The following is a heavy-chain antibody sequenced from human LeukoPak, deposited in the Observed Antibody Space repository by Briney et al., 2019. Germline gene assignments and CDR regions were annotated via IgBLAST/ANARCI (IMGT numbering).Heavy chain of an antibody. Sequence: GASVKVSCKASGYTFTGYYMHWVRQAPGQGLEWMGWINPNSGGTNYAQKFQGWVTMTRDTSISTAYMELNRLRSDDTAVYYCARDPRPTGYSSSWYPKEYYYYGMDVWGQGTTVIVSS. D-gene: IGHD6-13*01. CDR3: ARDPRPTGYSSSWYPKEYYYYGMDV. CDR1: GYTFTGYY. CDR2: INPNSGGT. V-gene: IGHV1-2*04. J-gene: IGHJ6*02.